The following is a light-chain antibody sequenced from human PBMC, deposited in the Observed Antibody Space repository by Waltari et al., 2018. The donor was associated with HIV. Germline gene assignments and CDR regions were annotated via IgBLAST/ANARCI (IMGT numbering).Light chain of an antibody. CDR3: QQYYSTPRT. J-gene: IGKJ1*01. CDR2: WAS. CDR1: QSVLYSSNNKNY. Sequence: DIVMTQSPDSLDVSLGERATSNCKSSQSVLYSSNNKNYLTWYQQKPGQTPKLLIFWASTRDSEVPDRFSGSGSGTDFTLTISSLRAEDVAVYYCQQYYSTPRTFGQGTKVEIK. V-gene: IGKV4-1*01.